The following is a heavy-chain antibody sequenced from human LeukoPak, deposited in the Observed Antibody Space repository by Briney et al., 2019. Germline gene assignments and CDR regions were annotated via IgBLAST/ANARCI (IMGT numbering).Heavy chain of an antibody. CDR1: GGSTGSDY. D-gene: IGHD2-15*01. CDR2: VYYSGVT. CDR3: ARLSLHCSGGSCYRGAFDS. V-gene: IGHV4-59*08. J-gene: IGHJ4*02. Sequence: SETLSLTCTVSGGSTGSDYWSWIRQPPGKGLEWIAYVYYSGVTSYNPSLKSRVAISIDTSKNQFSLNLSSVTAADTAVYYCARLSLHCSGGSCYRGAFDSWGQGTLVTVSS.